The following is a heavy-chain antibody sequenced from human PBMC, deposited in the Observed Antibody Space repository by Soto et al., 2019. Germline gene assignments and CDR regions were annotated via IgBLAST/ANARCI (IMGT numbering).Heavy chain of an antibody. J-gene: IGHJ4*02. Sequence: ASVKGSCKASGYTFTSYGIGWVRQAPGQGLEWMGIINPSGGSTSYAQKFQGRVTMTRDTSTSTVYMELSSLRSEDTAVYYCGNRWSKFDYWGQGTLVTVSS. CDR3: GNRWSKFDY. CDR1: GYTFTSYG. CDR2: INPSGGST. D-gene: IGHD2-15*01. V-gene: IGHV1-46*01.